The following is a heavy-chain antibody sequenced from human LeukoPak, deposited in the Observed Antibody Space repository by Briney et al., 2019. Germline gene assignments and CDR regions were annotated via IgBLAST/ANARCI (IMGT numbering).Heavy chain of an antibody. CDR1: GDHFTNYW. V-gene: IGHV5-51*01. Sequence: GESLKISCKGSGDHFTNYWIGWVRQMPVKGLEWMGIIHPSDSHTIYSPSFQGQVTISADKSISTAYLQWSSLKASDTAIYYCARRNFSSTWFDPWGQGTLVTVSS. D-gene: IGHD2-2*01. CDR2: IHPSDSHT. CDR3: ARRNFSSTWFDP. J-gene: IGHJ5*02.